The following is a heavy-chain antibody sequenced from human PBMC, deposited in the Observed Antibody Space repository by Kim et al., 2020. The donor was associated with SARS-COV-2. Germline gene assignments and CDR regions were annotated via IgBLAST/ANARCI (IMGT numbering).Heavy chain of an antibody. J-gene: IGHJ4*02. V-gene: IGHV3-21*01. CDR3: ARSVCQGYSGTGGYFDS. Sequence: GGSLRLSCAASGFTFSSYSMIWVRQAPGGGLEWVSLISTTGNYRYYADSLKGRLTISRDNTKNSLFLQMNSLRPDDTAVYYCARSVCQGYSGTGGYFDSWGQGTLVTVSS. CDR1: GFTFSSYS. D-gene: IGHD3-10*01. CDR2: ISTTGNYR.